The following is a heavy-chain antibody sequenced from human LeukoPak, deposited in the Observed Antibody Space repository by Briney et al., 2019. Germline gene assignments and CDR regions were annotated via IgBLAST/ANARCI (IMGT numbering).Heavy chain of an antibody. J-gene: IGHJ4*02. CDR2: INPNSGGT. V-gene: IGHV1-2*02. Sequence: ASVKVSCKASGYTFTGYYMHWVRQAPGQGLEWMGWINPNSGGTNYAQKFQGRVTMTRDTSISTAYMELSRLRSDDTAVYYCARDGTEQQLVTPEDYWGQGTLVTVSS. CDR1: GYTFTGYY. CDR3: ARDGTEQQLVTPEDY. D-gene: IGHD6-13*01.